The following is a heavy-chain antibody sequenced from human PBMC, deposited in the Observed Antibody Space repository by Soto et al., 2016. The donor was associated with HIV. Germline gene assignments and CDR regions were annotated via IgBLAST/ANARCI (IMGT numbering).Heavy chain of an antibody. J-gene: IGHJ4*02. CDR2: IYSGGST. D-gene: IGHD6-19*01. CDR1: GFTVSSNY. Sequence: EVQLVETGGGLIQPGGSLRLSCAASGFTVSSNYMSWVRQAPGKGLEWVSVIYSGGSTYYADSVKGRFTISRDNSKNTLYLQMNSLRAEDTAVYYCARFTAVAGTGFDYWGQGTLVTVSS. V-gene: IGHV3-53*02. CDR3: ARFTAVAGTGFDY.